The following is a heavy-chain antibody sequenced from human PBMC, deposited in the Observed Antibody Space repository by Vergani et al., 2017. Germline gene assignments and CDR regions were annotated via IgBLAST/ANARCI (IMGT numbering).Heavy chain of an antibody. CDR2: IYWDDDK. CDR3: AHRRQDFWSGYSPWFDP. D-gene: IGHD3-3*01. Sequence: QITLKESGPTLVKPTQTLTLTCTFSGFSLSTSGVGVGWIRQPPGKALEWLALIYWDDDKRSSPSLKSRLTITKDTSKNQVVLTMTNMDPVDTATYYCAHRRQDFWSGYSPWFDPWGQGTLVTVSS. CDR1: GFSLSTSGVG. J-gene: IGHJ5*02. V-gene: IGHV2-5*02.